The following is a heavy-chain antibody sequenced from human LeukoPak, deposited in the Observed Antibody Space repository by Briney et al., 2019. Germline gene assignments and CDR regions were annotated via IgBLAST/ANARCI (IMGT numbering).Heavy chain of an antibody. J-gene: IGHJ4*02. CDR3: AKDRKNSVPFDY. Sequence: PGGSLRLSCAASGFIFSRYAMHWVRQAPGKGPEWVAAISYDGSNKYYADSVKGRFTISRDSSKNTLYLQMNSLRAEDTAVYYCAKDRKNSVPFDYWGQGTLVTVSS. V-gene: IGHV3-30-3*01. CDR1: GFIFSRYA. CDR2: ISYDGSNK. D-gene: IGHD5/OR15-5a*01.